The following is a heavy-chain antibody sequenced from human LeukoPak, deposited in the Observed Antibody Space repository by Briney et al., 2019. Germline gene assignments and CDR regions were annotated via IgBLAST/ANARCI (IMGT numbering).Heavy chain of an antibody. V-gene: IGHV4-38-2*02. CDR1: GYSINSAYY. D-gene: IGHD1-1*01. J-gene: IGHJ4*02. CDR3: ARGRRTGTTGYFEY. CDR2: IYHCGST. Sequence: SETLSLTCTVSGYSINSAYYWGWIRQPPDKGLEGIVNIYHCGSTYFHPSLRRRVTISIDTPKNHCSLMLSSVTSADTAFFYCARGRRTGTTGYFEYWGQGILVTVSS.